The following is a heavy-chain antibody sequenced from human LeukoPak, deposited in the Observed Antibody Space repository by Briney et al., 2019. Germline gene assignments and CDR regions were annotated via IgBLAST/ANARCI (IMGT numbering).Heavy chain of an antibody. V-gene: IGHV4-59*01. J-gene: IGHJ3*01. D-gene: IGHD2-2*01. Sequence: SETLSLTCTVSGGSISYYYWSWIRQSPGKGLEWIGYIYYSGTTNYNPSLKGRVTISVDTSKNQFSLNLTSVTTADTAVYYCARVSCSSTSCPRRDALDVWGQGTMVTVSS. CDR3: ARVSCSSTSCPRRDALDV. CDR1: GGSISYYY. CDR2: IYYSGTT.